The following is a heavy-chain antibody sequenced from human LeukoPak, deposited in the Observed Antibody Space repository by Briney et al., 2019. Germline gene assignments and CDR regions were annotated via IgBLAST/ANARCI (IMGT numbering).Heavy chain of an antibody. CDR3: ARSYSGYEYYFDY. D-gene: IGHD5-12*01. Sequence: PSETLSLTCTVSGGSISSSSYYWDWIRQPPGKGLEWIGSIYYSGSTYYNPSLKSRVTISVDTSKNQFSLKLSSVTAADTAVYYCARSYSGYEYYFDYWGQGTLVTVSS. J-gene: IGHJ4*02. CDR1: GGSISSSSYY. CDR2: IYYSGST. V-gene: IGHV4-39*01.